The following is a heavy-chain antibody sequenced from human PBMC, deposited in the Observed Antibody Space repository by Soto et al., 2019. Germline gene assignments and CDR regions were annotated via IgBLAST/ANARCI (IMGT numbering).Heavy chain of an antibody. CDR1: GGSISSSSYY. CDR2: IYYSGST. J-gene: IGHJ6*02. V-gene: IGHV4-39*01. D-gene: IGHD6-19*01. Sequence: SETLSLTCTVSGGSISSSSYYWGWIRQPPGKGLEWVGSIYYSGSTYYNPSLKSRVTISVDTSKNQFSLKLSSVTAADTAVYYCARTLYSSGWEIIYYYYGMDVWGQGTTVTVSS. CDR3: ARTLYSSGWEIIYYYYGMDV.